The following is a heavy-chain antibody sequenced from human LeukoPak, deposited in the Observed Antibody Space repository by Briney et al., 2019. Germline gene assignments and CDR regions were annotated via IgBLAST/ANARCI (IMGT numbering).Heavy chain of an antibody. Sequence: PGGSLRLSCAASGLTFSAYNMHWVRQAPGKGLEWVSYISTCGTTKYYADSVKGRFTISRDNAKNSLYLQMNSLRDEDTSVYYCARGYSFGTLGVQHWGQGTLVTVSS. D-gene: IGHD5-18*01. V-gene: IGHV3-48*02. J-gene: IGHJ1*01. CDR2: ISTCGTTK. CDR1: GLTFSAYN. CDR3: ARGYSFGTLGVQH.